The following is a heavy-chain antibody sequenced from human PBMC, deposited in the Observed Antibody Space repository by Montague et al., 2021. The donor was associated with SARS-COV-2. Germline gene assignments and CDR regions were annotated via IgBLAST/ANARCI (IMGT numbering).Heavy chain of an antibody. CDR2: ISYGGIA. CDR3: AGKVLTVPADY. J-gene: IGHJ4*02. V-gene: IGHV4-4*02. D-gene: IGHD4-11*01. CDR1: GVSITSTNW. Sequence: SETLSLTCAVSGVSITSTNWWCLVHQPPGKGLEWIGEISYGGIATYNPSLKSRATISMDRSRNLFSLKLSSVTAADTAIYYCAGKVLTVPADYWGQGTLVTVS.